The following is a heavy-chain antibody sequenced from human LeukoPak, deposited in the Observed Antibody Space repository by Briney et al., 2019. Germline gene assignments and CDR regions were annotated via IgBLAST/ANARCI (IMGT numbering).Heavy chain of an antibody. Sequence: GASVKVSCKVSGYTLTELSMHWVRQAPGQGLEWMGIINPSGGSTSYAQKFQGRVTMTRDTSTSTVYMELSSLRSEDTAVYYCARQGGDYLDYWGQGTLVTVSS. V-gene: IGHV1-46*01. CDR1: GYTLTELS. J-gene: IGHJ4*02. CDR3: ARQGGDYLDY. CDR2: INPSGGST.